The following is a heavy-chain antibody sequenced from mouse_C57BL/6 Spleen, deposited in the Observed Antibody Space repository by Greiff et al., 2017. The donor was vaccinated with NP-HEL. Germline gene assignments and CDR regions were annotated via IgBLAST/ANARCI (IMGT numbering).Heavy chain of an antibody. J-gene: IGHJ4*01. CDR1: GYTFTSYW. CDR3: ARRSNYGGMDY. D-gene: IGHD2-5*01. Sequence: QVQLQQPGAELVMPGASVKLSCKASGYTFTSYWMHWVKQRPGQGLEWIGEIDPSDSYTNYNQKFKGKSTLTLDKSSSTAYMQLSSLTSEDSAVDYCARRSNYGGMDYWGQGTSVTVSS. V-gene: IGHV1-69*01. CDR2: IDPSDSYT.